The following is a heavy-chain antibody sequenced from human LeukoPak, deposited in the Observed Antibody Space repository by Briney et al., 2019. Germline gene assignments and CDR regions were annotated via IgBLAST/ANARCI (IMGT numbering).Heavy chain of an antibody. D-gene: IGHD3-10*01. CDR1: GFTFSSYG. CDR3: AKDFWGDITMVRGVMDV. CDR2: ISYDGSNK. V-gene: IGHV3-30*18. Sequence: GGSLRLSCAASGFTFSSYGMHWVRQAPGKGLEWVAVISYDGSNKYYADSVKGRFTISRDNSKNTLYLQMNSLRAEDTAVYYCAKDFWGDITMVRGVMDVWGQGTTVTVSS. J-gene: IGHJ6*02.